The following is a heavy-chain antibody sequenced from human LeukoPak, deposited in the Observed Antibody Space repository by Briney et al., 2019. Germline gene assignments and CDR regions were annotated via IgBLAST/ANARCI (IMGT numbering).Heavy chain of an antibody. V-gene: IGHV5-51*07. CDR3: ARPPTLYYGSGSYSDY. CDR1: GYSFTSYW. CDR2: IYPGDSDT. J-gene: IGHJ4*02. Sequence: GESLKISCKGSGYSFTSYWIAWVHQMPGKGLEWMGIIYPGDSDTRYSPSFQGQVTISADKSISTAYLQWSSLKASDTAMYYCARPPTLYYGSGSYSDYWGQGTLVTVSS. D-gene: IGHD3-10*01.